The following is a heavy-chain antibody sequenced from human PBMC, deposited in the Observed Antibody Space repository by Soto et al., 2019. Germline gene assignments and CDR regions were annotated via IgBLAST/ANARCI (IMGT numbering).Heavy chain of an antibody. V-gene: IGHV3-33*01. D-gene: IGHD3-10*01. CDR3: ARGGYYYGSGRGMDV. Sequence: QVQLVESGGGVVQPGRSLRLSCAASGFTFSSYGMHWVRQAPGKGLEWVAVIWYDGSNKYYADSVKGRFTISRDNSKNTLYLQMNSLRAEDKAVYYCARGGYYYGSGRGMDVWGQGTAVTVSS. CDR1: GFTFSSYG. CDR2: IWYDGSNK. J-gene: IGHJ6*02.